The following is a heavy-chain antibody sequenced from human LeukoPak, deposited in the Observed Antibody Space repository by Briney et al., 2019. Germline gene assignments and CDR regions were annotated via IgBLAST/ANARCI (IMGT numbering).Heavy chain of an antibody. CDR1: GYTFTTYV. D-gene: IGHD3-16*01. CDR2: ISPYNGNT. J-gene: IGHJ4*02. V-gene: IGHV1-18*01. CDR3: ATEAPWGDYFDY. Sequence: ASVKVSCKASGYTFTTYVLSWVRQAPGQGPEWMGWISPYNGNTNYAQKFQGRVTMTEDTSTDTAYMELSSLRSEDTAVYYCATEAPWGDYFDYWGQGTLVTVSS.